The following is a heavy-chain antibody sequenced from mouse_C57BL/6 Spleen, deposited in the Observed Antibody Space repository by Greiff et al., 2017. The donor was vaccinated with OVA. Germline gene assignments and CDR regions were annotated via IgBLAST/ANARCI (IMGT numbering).Heavy chain of an antibody. CDR3: ARPIYYDYDEFAY. CDR1: GYTFTSYW. D-gene: IGHD2-4*01. CDR2: IDPSDSET. V-gene: IGHV1-52*01. J-gene: IGHJ3*01. Sequence: QVQLQQPGAELVRPGSSVKLSCKASGYTFTSYWMHWVKQRPIQGLEWIGNIDPSDSETHYNQKFKDKATLTVDKSSSTAYMQLSSLTSEDSAVYYCARPIYYDYDEFAYWGQGTLVTVSA.